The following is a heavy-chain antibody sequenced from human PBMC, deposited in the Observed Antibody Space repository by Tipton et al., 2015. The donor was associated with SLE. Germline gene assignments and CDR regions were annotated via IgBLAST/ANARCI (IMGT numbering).Heavy chain of an antibody. J-gene: IGHJ3*02. CDR1: GFNFSSYW. D-gene: IGHD4-23*01. CDR2: ISRDGSKT. V-gene: IGHV3-74*01. Sequence: SLRLSCAASGFNFSSYWMHWVRQAPGKGLVWISRISRDGSKTYYTDSVKGRFTISRDNAKNTVYLQMNSLSGDDTAVYYCARDSVGPEAVDMWGQGTMVTVSS. CDR3: ARDSVGPEAVDM.